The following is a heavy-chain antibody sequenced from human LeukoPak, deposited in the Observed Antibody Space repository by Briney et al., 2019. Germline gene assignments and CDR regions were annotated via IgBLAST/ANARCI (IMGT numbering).Heavy chain of an antibody. J-gene: IGHJ4*02. CDR1: GFTFSGFS. D-gene: IGHD7-27*01. Sequence: GGSLRLSCAASGFTFSGFSLNWVRQAPGKGLEWISHIRPSGCDMYYAASVKGRFTISRDSATNSLYLHMNNLKVDDSAVYFCVRDFNWAFDYWGQGTLVTVSS. CDR3: VRDFNWAFDY. CDR2: IRPSGCDM. V-gene: IGHV3-48*01.